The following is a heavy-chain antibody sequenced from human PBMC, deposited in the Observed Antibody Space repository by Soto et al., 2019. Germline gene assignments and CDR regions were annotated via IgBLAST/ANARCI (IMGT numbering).Heavy chain of an antibody. Sequence: PGGSLRLSCAASGFTFNNYGMHWVRQAPGKGLEWVVVISFDGGNTHYADSVKGRFTISRDNAKNSLYLQMNSLRAEDTAVYYCARDPGLYYYGMDVWGQGTTVT. CDR2: ISFDGGNT. J-gene: IGHJ6*02. CDR3: ARDPGLYYYGMDV. CDR1: GFTFNNYG. V-gene: IGHV3-30*03.